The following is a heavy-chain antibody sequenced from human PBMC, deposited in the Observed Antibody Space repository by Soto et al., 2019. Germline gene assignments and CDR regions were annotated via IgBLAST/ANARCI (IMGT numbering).Heavy chain of an antibody. V-gene: IGHV1-18*01. J-gene: IGHJ6*02. CDR1: GYTFTSYG. D-gene: IGHD6-19*01. CDR2: ISAYNGNT. Sequence: GASVKVSCKASGYTFTSYGISWVRQAPGQGLEWMGWISAYNGNTNYAQKLQGRVTMTTDTSTSTAYMELRSLRSDDTAVYYCASGAGVAGTNYYYYGMDVWGQGTTVTVSS. CDR3: ASGAGVAGTNYYYYGMDV.